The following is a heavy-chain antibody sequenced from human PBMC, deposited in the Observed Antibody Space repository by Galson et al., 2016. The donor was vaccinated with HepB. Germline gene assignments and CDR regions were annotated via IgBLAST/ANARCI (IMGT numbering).Heavy chain of an antibody. CDR1: GFTFSSCA. Sequence: SLRLSCAASGFTFSSCAMSWVRQAPGKGLEWVSSISSNGDETYYADSVKGRFAISRDNSESTLHLQMSSLGAEDTAVYYCAKRPSGTWGPFDYWGQGNLVLVSS. V-gene: IGHV3-23*05. CDR3: AKRPSGTWGPFDY. J-gene: IGHJ4*02. CDR2: ISSNGDET. D-gene: IGHD1-1*01.